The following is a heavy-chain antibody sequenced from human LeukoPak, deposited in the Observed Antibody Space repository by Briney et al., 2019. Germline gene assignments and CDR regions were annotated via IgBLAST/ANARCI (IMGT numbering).Heavy chain of an antibody. D-gene: IGHD2-15*01. Sequence: PGGSLRLSCAASGFTVSSNYMSWVRQAPGKGLEWVSVIYSGGSTYYADSVKGRFTISRDNSKNTLYLQMNSLRAEDTAVYYCARAQGYCSGGSCYSGVLDYWGQGTLVTVFS. V-gene: IGHV3-53*01. CDR3: ARAQGYCSGGSCYSGVLDY. CDR1: GFTVSSNY. CDR2: IYSGGST. J-gene: IGHJ4*02.